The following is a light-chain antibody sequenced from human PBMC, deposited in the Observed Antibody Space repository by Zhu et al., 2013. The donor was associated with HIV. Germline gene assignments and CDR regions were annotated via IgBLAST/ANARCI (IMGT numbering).Light chain of an antibody. Sequence: DIQMTQSPSTLSAYVGDSLTFTCRASQSIARSLAWYQQKPGKAPKLLIYDASSLEIGVPSRFTGSGSGTEFTLSINSLQPDDFATYYCQQYYSYWTFGQGTKVEIK. CDR1: QSIARS. CDR3: QQYYSYWT. CDR2: DAS. V-gene: IGKV1-5*01. J-gene: IGKJ1*01.